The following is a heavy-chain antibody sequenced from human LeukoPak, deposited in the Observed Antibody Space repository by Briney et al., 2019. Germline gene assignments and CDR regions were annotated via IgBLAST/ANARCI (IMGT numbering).Heavy chain of an antibody. V-gene: IGHV4-34*01. CDR2: INHSGST. J-gene: IGHJ6*03. Sequence: SETLSLTCAVYGGSFSGYYWSWIRQPPGKGLEWIGEINHSGSTYYNPSLKSRVTISVDTSKNQFSLKLSSVTAADTAVYYCARVPTKAYDFWSGYTVGYYYYYMDVWGKGTTVTVSS. CDR3: ARVPTKAYDFWSGYTVGYYYYYMDV. D-gene: IGHD3-3*01. CDR1: GGSFSGYY.